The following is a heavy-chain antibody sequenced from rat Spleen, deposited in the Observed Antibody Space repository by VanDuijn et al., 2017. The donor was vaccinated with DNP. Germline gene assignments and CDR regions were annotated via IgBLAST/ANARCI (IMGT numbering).Heavy chain of an antibody. CDR1: GFTFSNYY. J-gene: IGHJ2*01. D-gene: IGHD1-4*01. V-gene: IGHV5-29*01. Sequence: EVQLVESGGGLVQPGRSLKLSCAASGFTFSNYYMAWVRQAPAKGLEWVATISYNGGTPYYRDSVKGRFTISRDNAQSTLYLQMDSLRSEDTATYYCAGRPPPTRGPFDYWGQGVTVTVSS. CDR2: ISYNGGTP. CDR3: AGRPPPTRGPFDY.